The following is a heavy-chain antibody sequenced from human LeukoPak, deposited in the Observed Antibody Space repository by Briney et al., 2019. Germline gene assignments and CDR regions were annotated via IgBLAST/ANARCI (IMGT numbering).Heavy chain of an antibody. D-gene: IGHD3-22*01. CDR1: GGSISSYY. Sequence: SETLSLTCTVSGGSISSYYWSWIRQPAGKGLEWIGRIYTSGSTNYNPSLKSRVTMSVDTSKNQFSLKLSSVTAADTAVYYCAREGACYYDRIRDYWGQGTLVTVSS. CDR3: AREGACYYDRIRDY. J-gene: IGHJ4*02. V-gene: IGHV4-4*07. CDR2: IYTSGST.